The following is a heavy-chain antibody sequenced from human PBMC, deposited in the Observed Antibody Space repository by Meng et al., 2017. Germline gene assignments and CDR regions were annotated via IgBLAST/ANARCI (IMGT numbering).Heavy chain of an antibody. Sequence: SGPTLVKPTQTLTLTCTFSGFSLSTSGVGVGWIRQPPGKALEWLALIYWDDDKRYSPSLKSRLTITKDTSKNQVVLKMTNMDPVDTATYYCAHSLKIRNYYDSSATFQHWGQGTLVTVSS. CDR3: AHSLKIRNYYDSSATFQH. D-gene: IGHD3-22*01. CDR1: GFSLSTSGVG. V-gene: IGHV2-5*02. CDR2: IYWDDDK. J-gene: IGHJ1*01.